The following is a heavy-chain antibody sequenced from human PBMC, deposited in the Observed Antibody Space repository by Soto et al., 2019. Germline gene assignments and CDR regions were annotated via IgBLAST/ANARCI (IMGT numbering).Heavy chain of an antibody. CDR2: ISSSSSYI. CDR1: GFTFSSYS. J-gene: IGHJ3*02. D-gene: IGHD2-2*01. Sequence: EVQLVESGGGLVKPGGSLRLSCAASGFTFSSYSMNWVRQAPGKGLEWVSSISSSSSYIYYADSVKGRFTISRDNAKNSLYLQMNSLRDEDTAVYYCARDNTWGGLVVVPAAGAFDIWGQGTMVTVSS. V-gene: IGHV3-21*01. CDR3: ARDNTWGGLVVVPAAGAFDI.